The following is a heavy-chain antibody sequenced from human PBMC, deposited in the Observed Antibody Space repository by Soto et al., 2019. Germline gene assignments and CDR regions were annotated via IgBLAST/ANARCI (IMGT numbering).Heavy chain of an antibody. CDR3: ARVYYYGSGSYKGWFDP. CDR1: GYTFTSYG. CDR2: ISAYNGNT. J-gene: IGHJ5*02. Sequence: QVQLVQSGAEVKKPGASVKVSCKASGYTFTSYGIIWVRQAPGQGLEWMGWISAYNGNTNYAQKLQGRVTMTTDTSTSTAYMELRSLRSDDTAVYYCARVYYYGSGSYKGWFDPWGQGTLVTVSS. D-gene: IGHD3-10*01. V-gene: IGHV1-18*01.